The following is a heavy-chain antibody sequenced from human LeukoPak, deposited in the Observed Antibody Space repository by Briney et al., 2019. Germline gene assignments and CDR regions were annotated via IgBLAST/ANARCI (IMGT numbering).Heavy chain of an antibody. CDR3: ATELSY. J-gene: IGHJ4*02. Sequence: GGSLRLSCAGSGFTFSTYEMNWVRQAPGKGLEWVSYISSSGNTIYYADSVKGRFTISRDNAKSSLYLQMNSLRAEDTALYFCATELSYWGQGTLVTVSS. CDR1: GFTFSTYE. CDR2: ISSSGNTI. V-gene: IGHV3-48*03.